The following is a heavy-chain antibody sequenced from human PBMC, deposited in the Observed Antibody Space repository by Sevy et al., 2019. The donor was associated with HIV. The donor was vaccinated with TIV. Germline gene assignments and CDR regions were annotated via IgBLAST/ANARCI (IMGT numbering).Heavy chain of an antibody. D-gene: IGHD3-3*01. V-gene: IGHV3-30-3*01. J-gene: IGHJ5*02. CDR3: AREDYYDFWSGYPGWFDP. Sequence: GGSLRLSCAASGFTISSYAMHWVRQAPGKGLEWVAVISYDGSNKYYADSVKGRFTISRDNSKNTLYLQMNSLRAEDTAVYYCAREDYYDFWSGYPGWFDPWGQGTLVTVSS. CDR1: GFTISSYA. CDR2: ISYDGSNK.